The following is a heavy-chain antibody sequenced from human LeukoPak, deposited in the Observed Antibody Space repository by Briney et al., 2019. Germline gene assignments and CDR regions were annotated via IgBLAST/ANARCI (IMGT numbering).Heavy chain of an antibody. J-gene: IGHJ4*02. Sequence: SETLSLTCTVSGGSISSYYWSWIRQPPGKGLERIGSIYYSGSTYYNPSLKSRVTISVDTSKNQFSLKLSSVTAADTAVYYCARDRWELLSYDYWGQGTLVTVSS. CDR3: ARDRWELLSYDY. V-gene: IGHV4-59*12. CDR2: IYYSGST. CDR1: GGSISSYY. D-gene: IGHD1-26*01.